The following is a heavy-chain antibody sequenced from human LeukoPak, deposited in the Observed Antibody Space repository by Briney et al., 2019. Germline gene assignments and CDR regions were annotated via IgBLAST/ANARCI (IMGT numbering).Heavy chain of an antibody. CDR1: GYTFTSYY. D-gene: IGHD6-25*01. V-gene: IGHV1-46*01. CDR2: INPRGGST. J-gene: IGHJ4*02. Sequence: ASVKVSCKASGYTFTSYYMHWVRQAPGQGPEWMGIINPRGGSTDYAQKFQGRVTMTSDTSTSTVYMELNSLRSEDTAVYLCARVGITAATADYWGQGTLVTVSS. CDR3: ARVGITAATADY.